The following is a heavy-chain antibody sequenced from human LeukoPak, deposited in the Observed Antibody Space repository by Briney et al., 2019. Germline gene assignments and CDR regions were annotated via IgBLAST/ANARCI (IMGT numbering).Heavy chain of an antibody. CDR2: IYSGGST. Sequence: GGSLRLSCAASGFTVSTNYMSWVRQAPGKGLEWVSVIYSGGSTHYADSVKGRFTISRDNSKNTLYLQMNNLRPEDTAVYYCARYGAVGGHDYWGQGTLVTVSS. J-gene: IGHJ4*02. D-gene: IGHD4/OR15-4a*01. CDR3: ARYGAVGGHDY. V-gene: IGHV3-53*01. CDR1: GFTVSTNY.